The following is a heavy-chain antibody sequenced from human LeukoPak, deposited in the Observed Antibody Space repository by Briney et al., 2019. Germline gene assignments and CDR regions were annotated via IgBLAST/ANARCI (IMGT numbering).Heavy chain of an antibody. Sequence: SETLSLTCTVSGGSISSGDYYWSWIRQPPGKGLEWIGYIYYSGSTYYNPSLKSRVTISVDTSKNQFSLKLSSVTAADTAVYYCARAPGAATFDPWGQGTLVTVSS. CDR2: IYYSGST. CDR1: GGSISSGDYY. J-gene: IGHJ5*02. CDR3: ARAPGAATFDP. V-gene: IGHV4-30-4*01. D-gene: IGHD6-25*01.